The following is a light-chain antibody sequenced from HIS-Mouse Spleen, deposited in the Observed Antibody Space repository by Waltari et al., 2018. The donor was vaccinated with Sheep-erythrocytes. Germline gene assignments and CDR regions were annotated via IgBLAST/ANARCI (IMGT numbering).Light chain of an antibody. CDR3: CSYAGSYTLV. CDR2: DVS. Sequence: QSALTQPRSVSWSPGQSVTISCTGTSSDVGGYNYVSWYQQHPRKAPKLMIYDVSKRPSGVTDRFSGSKAGNTASLTISGLQAEDEADYYCCSYAGSYTLVFGGGTKLTVL. J-gene: IGLJ2*01. V-gene: IGLV2-11*01. CDR1: SSDVGGYNY.